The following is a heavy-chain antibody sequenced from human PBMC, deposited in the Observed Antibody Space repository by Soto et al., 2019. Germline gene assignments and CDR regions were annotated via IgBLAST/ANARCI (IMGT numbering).Heavy chain of an antibody. Sequence: HPGGSLRLSCAASGFTFSSYAMHWVRQTPDKGLEWVAFLSYDGSHYYYADSVKGRFTISRDNSKNTLYLQMNSLKVEDTAVYYCAKDRSTIFGVVTYYFDYWGQGTLVTVSS. J-gene: IGHJ4*02. CDR2: LSYDGSHY. V-gene: IGHV3-30*18. CDR3: AKDRSTIFGVVTYYFDY. D-gene: IGHD3-3*01. CDR1: GFTFSSYA.